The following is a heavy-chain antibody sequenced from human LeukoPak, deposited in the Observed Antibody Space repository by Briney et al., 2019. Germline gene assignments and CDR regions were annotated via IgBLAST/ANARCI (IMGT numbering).Heavy chain of an antibody. CDR2: VSGSGDST. V-gene: IGHV3-23*01. CDR1: GFTFSSYA. D-gene: IGHD6-19*01. J-gene: IGHJ4*02. CDR3: AKDLYTVPGACDY. Sequence: GGSLRLSCAASGFTFSSYAMNWVRQAPGKGLEWVSGVSGSGDSTYYTDSVKGWFTISRDISRNTMYLQMNSLRVEDTAIYYCAKDLYTVPGACDYWGRGTLVTVSS.